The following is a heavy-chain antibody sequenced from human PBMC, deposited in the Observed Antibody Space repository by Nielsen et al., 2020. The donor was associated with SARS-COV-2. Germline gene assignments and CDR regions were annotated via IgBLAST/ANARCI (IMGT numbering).Heavy chain of an antibody. D-gene: IGHD5-12*01. Sequence: GESLKISCAASGFTFSDYYMSWVRQSPGRGLEWVSYINTPATIYYADSLKGRFTISRDNAKNSLFLEMNSLGGEDTAVYYCARDGRQSGYDERSWFDTWGQGTLVTVSS. V-gene: IGHV3-69-1*01. J-gene: IGHJ5*02. CDR2: INTPATI. CDR3: ARDGRQSGYDERSWFDT. CDR1: GFTFSDYY.